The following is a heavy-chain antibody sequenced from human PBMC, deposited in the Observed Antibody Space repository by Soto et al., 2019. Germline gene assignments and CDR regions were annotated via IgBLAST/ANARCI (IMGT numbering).Heavy chain of an antibody. CDR1: GYTFTSYG. CDR2: ISAYNGNT. Sequence: QVQLVQSGAEVKKPGASVKVSCKASGYTFTSYGISWVRQAPGQGLEWMGWISAYNGNTNYAQKLQGRVTMTTDASTSTAYMELRSLRSADTAVYYCARAEYSSSWRGGVRFDPWGQGTLVTVSS. V-gene: IGHV1-18*01. D-gene: IGHD6-6*01. J-gene: IGHJ5*02. CDR3: ARAEYSSSWRGGVRFDP.